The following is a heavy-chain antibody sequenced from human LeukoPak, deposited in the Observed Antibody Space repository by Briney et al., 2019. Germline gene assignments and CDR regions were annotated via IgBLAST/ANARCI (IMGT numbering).Heavy chain of an antibody. J-gene: IGHJ4*02. V-gene: IGHV3-23*01. CDR2: ISGSGGST. D-gene: IGHD2-2*01. CDR1: GFTFSSVW. Sequence: GGSLRLSCATSGFTFSSVWMSWVRQAPGKGLEWVSAISGSGGSTYYADSVKGRFTISRDNSKNTLYLQMNSLRAEDTAVYYCAKDRTGYCSSTSCYLPAYWGQGTLVTVSS. CDR3: AKDRTGYCSSTSCYLPAY.